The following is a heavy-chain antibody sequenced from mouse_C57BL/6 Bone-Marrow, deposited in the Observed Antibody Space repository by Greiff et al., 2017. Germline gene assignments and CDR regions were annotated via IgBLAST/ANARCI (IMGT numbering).Heavy chain of an antibody. J-gene: IGHJ2*01. Sequence: EVQLLQSGAELVRPGDSVKLSCTASGFNIKDDYMHWVKQRPEQGLEWIGWIGTENGDNEYASKFQGKATITADTSSNHAYLQLSSLTSEATAVYYCTIYFPTCDYWGQGTTLTVSS. D-gene: IGHD2-1*01. CDR1: GFNIKDDY. CDR3: TIYFPTCDY. CDR2: IGTENGDN. V-gene: IGHV14-4*01.